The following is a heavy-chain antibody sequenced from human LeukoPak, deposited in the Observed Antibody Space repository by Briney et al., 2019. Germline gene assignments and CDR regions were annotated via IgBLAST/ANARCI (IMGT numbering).Heavy chain of an antibody. Sequence: ASVKVSCKASGYTFTSYGISWVRQAPGQGLEWMGWISAYNGNTNYAQKLQGRVTMTTDTSTSTAYMELRSLRSDDTAVYYCARGDCSGRSCSSFDYWGQGTLVTVSS. CDR2: ISAYNGNT. V-gene: IGHV1-18*01. CDR3: ARGDCSGRSCSSFDY. J-gene: IGHJ4*02. D-gene: IGHD2-15*01. CDR1: GYTFTSYG.